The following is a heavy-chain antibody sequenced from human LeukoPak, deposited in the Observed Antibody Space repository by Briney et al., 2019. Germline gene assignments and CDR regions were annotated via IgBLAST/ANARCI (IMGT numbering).Heavy chain of an antibody. CDR1: GFTFDDYA. D-gene: IGHD2-15*01. J-gene: IGHJ4*02. CDR3: AKGKLLDQYYFDY. CDR2: ISWNSGSI. Sequence: GRSLRLSCAASGFTFDDYAMHWVRQAPGKGLEWVSGISWNSGSIGYADSVKGRFTISRDNAKNSLYLQMNSLRAEDTALYYCAKGKLLDQYYFDYWGQGTLVTVSS. V-gene: IGHV3-9*01.